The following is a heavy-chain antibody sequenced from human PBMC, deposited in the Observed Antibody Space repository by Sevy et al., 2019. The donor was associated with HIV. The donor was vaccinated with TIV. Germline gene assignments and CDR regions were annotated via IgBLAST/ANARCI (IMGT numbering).Heavy chain of an antibody. CDR1: GYSISSGYY. Sequence: SETLSLTCTVSGYSISSGYYWGWIRQPPGKGLEGIGSIYHSGSTYYNPSLKSRVTISVDTSKNQFSLKLSSVTAADTAVYDCARDRTYYYDSSGSDYWGQGTLVTVSS. J-gene: IGHJ4*02. D-gene: IGHD3-22*01. V-gene: IGHV4-38-2*02. CDR2: IYHSGST. CDR3: ARDRTYYYDSSGSDY.